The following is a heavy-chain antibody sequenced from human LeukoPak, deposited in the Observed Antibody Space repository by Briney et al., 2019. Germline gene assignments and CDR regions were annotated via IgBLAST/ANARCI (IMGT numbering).Heavy chain of an antibody. V-gene: IGHV3-21*01. CDR3: ARTSDTSGRLYWYFDL. J-gene: IGHJ2*01. Sequence: GWSLRLSCAASAFTFSSYSMNWVRQAPGKGLEWVSFISTSSSYIHYADSVKGRFTISRDNAKNSLYLQMNSLRAEDTAVYYCARTSDTSGRLYWYFDLWGRGTLVTVSS. CDR1: AFTFSSYS. D-gene: IGHD3-22*01. CDR2: ISTSSSYI.